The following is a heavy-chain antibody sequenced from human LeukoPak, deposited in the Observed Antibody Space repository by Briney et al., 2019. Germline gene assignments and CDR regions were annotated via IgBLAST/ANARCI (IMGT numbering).Heavy chain of an antibody. CDR2: FDPEDGET. Sequence: GASVKVSCKVSGYTLTELSMHWVRQAPGKGLEGMGGFDPEDGETFYAQKFQGRVTMTKDTSTDTAYMELGSLRSEDTAVYYCTTDYYYDSSGSYYTIDYWGQGTLVTVSS. CDR3: TTDYYYDSSGSYYTIDY. D-gene: IGHD3-22*01. CDR1: GYTLTELS. J-gene: IGHJ4*02. V-gene: IGHV1-24*01.